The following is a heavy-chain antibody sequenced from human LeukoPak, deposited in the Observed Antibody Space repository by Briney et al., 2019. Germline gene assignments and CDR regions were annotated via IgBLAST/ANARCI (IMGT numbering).Heavy chain of an antibody. CDR3: AREKEYRYDFADYFDY. D-gene: IGHD3/OR15-3a*01. CDR2: ISYDGSNK. Sequence: PGGSLRLSCSASGFTLSSYGMHWVRQAPGKGLEWVAVISYDGSNKYYADSVKGRFTISRDNSKNTLYMQMNSLRAEDTAVYYCAREKEYRYDFADYFDYWGQGTLVTVSS. J-gene: IGHJ4*02. V-gene: IGHV3-30*03. CDR1: GFTLSSYG.